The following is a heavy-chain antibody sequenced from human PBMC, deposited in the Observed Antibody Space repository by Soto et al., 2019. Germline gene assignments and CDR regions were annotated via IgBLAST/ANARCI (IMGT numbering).Heavy chain of an antibody. CDR2: IYYSGST. D-gene: IGHD6-13*01. V-gene: IGHV4-39*01. CDR3: ANLYSSSWYDY. CDR1: GGSISSSSYY. Sequence: QLQLQESGPGLVKPSETLSLTCTVSGGSISSSSYYWGWIRQPPGKGLEWIGSIYYSGSTYYNPSLKSRVTISVDTSKNQFSLKLSSVTAADTAVYYCANLYSSSWYDYWGQGTLVTVSS. J-gene: IGHJ4*02.